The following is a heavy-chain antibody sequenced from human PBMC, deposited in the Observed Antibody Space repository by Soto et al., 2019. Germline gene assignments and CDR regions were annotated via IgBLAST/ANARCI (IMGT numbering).Heavy chain of an antibody. J-gene: IGHJ5*01. V-gene: IGHV2-5*02. CDR3: AHAMLYCTGGSCSTWFDS. Sequence: QITLKESGPTLVKPTQTLTLTCTFSGFSLSTHGVGVGWVRQPAGKALEWLALIYWDDDKRYSASLNSRLTITKDTSKNQVVLTMTNMDPVDTVTYYCAHAMLYCTGGSCSTWFDSWGQGTLVTVSS. CDR1: GFSLSTHGVG. D-gene: IGHD2-15*01. CDR2: IYWDDDK.